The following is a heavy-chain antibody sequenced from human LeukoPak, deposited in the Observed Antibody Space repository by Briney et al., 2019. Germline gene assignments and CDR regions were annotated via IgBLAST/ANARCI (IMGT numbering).Heavy chain of an antibody. CDR3: ARPLSGTTDFDY. CDR2: ISSGSSYI. D-gene: IGHD1-20*01. J-gene: IGHJ4*02. V-gene: IGHV3-21*01. Sequence: GGSLRLSCAASGFTFSSYTMNWVRQAPGKGLEWVSLISSGSSYIFYADSVKGRFTISRDNAKKSLYLQMNSLRAEDTAVYYCARPLSGTTDFDYWGQGTLVTVSS. CDR1: GFTFSSYT.